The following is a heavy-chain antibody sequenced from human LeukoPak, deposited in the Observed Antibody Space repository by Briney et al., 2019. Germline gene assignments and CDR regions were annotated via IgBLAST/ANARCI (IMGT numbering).Heavy chain of an antibody. CDR3: ARKYDFWSGYQYYFDY. V-gene: IGHV3-11*04. Sequence: PGGSLRLSCAAPGFTFSDYYMSWIRQAPGKGLEWVSYISSSGSTIYYADSVKGRFTISRDNAKNSLYLQMNSLRAEDTAVYYCARKYDFWSGYQYYFDYWGQGTLVTVSS. CDR1: GFTFSDYY. J-gene: IGHJ4*02. CDR2: ISSSGSTI. D-gene: IGHD3-3*01.